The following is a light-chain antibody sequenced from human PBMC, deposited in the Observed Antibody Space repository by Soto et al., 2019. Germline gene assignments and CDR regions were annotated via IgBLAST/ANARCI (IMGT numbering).Light chain of an antibody. CDR1: QSVSNY. CDR2: GAS. J-gene: IGKJ1*01. Sequence: EIVLTQSPATLSSSPGERATLSCRASQSVSNYLAWFQQKPGQAPRLLIYGASKRATGVPARFSGSGSGPDFTLTISSLEPEDFAVYYCQQHSNWPRTFGQGTKVEIK. V-gene: IGKV3-11*01. CDR3: QQHSNWPRT.